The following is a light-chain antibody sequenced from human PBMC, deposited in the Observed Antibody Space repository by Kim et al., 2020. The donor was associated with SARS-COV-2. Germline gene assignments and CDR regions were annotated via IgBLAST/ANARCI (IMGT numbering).Light chain of an antibody. CDR2: DVS. V-gene: IGLV2-14*03. Sequence: QSALTQPASVSGSPGPSITISCTGTSSDVGGYNYVSWYQQHPGKAPKLMIYDVSNRPSGVSDRFSGSKSVNTASLTISGLQAEDEADYYCSSYTSSHTVVFGGGTQLTVL. J-gene: IGLJ2*01. CDR3: SSYTSSHTVV. CDR1: SSDVGGYNY.